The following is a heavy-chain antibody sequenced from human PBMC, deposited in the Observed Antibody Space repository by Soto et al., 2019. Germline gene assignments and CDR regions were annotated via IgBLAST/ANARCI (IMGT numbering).Heavy chain of an antibody. J-gene: IGHJ3*02. V-gene: IGHV1-18*01. CDR2: ISAYNGNT. Sequence: ASVKVSCKASGYTFTSYGISWVRQAPGQGLEWMGWISAYNGNTNYAQKLLGRVTMTTDTSTSTAYMELRSLRSDDTAVYYCARDHDYIWGSYRSNDAFDIWGQGTMVTVSS. D-gene: IGHD3-16*02. CDR1: GYTFTSYG. CDR3: ARDHDYIWGSYRSNDAFDI.